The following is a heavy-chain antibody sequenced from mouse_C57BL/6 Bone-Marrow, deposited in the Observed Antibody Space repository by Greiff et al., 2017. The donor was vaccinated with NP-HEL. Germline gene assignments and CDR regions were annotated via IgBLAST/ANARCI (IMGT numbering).Heavy chain of an antibody. Sequence: VHLVESGAELVKPGASVKISCKASGYAFSSYWMNWVKQRPGKGLEWIGQIYPGDGDTNYNGKFKGKATLTADKSSSTAYMQLSSLTSEDSAVYFCAREGRQLRPYFDYWGQGTTLTVSS. J-gene: IGHJ2*01. CDR3: AREGRQLRPYFDY. D-gene: IGHD3-2*02. CDR2: IYPGDGDT. V-gene: IGHV1-80*01. CDR1: GYAFSSYW.